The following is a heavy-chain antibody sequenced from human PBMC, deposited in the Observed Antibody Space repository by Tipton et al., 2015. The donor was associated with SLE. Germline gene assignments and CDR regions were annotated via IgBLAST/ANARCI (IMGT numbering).Heavy chain of an antibody. Sequence: SLRLSCAGSGFTFNKHALHWVRQAPGKGLEWVAVRSSDGIDEFYADSVKGRFTISRDNSKSALFLQMNSLRPEDTATYYCAKDAGRCTSASCRYWYFDLWGRGTLVTVSS. J-gene: IGHJ2*01. CDR2: RSSDGIDE. CDR3: AKDAGRCTSASCRYWYFDL. D-gene: IGHD2-2*01. CDR1: GFTFNKHA. V-gene: IGHV3-30*18.